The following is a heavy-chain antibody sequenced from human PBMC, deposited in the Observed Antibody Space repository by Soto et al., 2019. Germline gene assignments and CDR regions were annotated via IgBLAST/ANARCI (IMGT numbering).Heavy chain of an antibody. CDR2: INSDGSST. CDR1: GFTFSSYW. CDR3: VRTSLVVAAATREDY. D-gene: IGHD2-15*01. J-gene: IGHJ4*02. V-gene: IGHV3-74*01. Sequence: EVQLVESGGGLVQPGGSLRLSCAASGFTFSSYWMHWVRQAPGKGLVWVSRINSDGSSTSYADYVKGRFTISSNNAKNTLYLQMNSLRAEDTAVYYCVRTSLVVAAATREDYWGQGTLVTVSS.